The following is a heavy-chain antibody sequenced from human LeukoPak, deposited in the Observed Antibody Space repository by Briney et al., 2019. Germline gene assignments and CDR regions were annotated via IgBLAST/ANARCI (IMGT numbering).Heavy chain of an antibody. D-gene: IGHD3-22*01. CDR3: ARSDEVVPGYDAFDI. Sequence: GSLRLSCAASGFTFSSYAMHWVRQAPGRGLEWVAVISYDGSNKYYADSVKGRFTISRDNSKNTLYLQMNSLRAEDTAVYYCARSDEVVPGYDAFDIWGQGTMVTVSS. V-gene: IGHV3-30*04. CDR2: ISYDGSNK. CDR1: GFTFSSYA. J-gene: IGHJ3*02.